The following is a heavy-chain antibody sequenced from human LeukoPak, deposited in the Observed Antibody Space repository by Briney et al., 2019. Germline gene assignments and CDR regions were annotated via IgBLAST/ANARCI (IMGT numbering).Heavy chain of an antibody. Sequence: GGSLRLSCAASGFTFSSYAMSWVRQAPGKGLEWVSAISGSGGSTYYADSVKGRFTISRDNSKDTLYLQMNSLRAEDTAVYYCAKASGWYGTSFDYWGQGTLVTVSS. J-gene: IGHJ4*02. CDR2: ISGSGGST. V-gene: IGHV3-23*01. CDR1: GFTFSSYA. D-gene: IGHD6-19*01. CDR3: AKASGWYGTSFDY.